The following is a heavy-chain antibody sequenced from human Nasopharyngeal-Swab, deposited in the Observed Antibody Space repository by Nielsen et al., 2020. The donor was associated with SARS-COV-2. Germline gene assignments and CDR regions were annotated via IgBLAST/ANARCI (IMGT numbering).Heavy chain of an antibody. CDR2: ISYDGSNK. V-gene: IGHV3-30*04. Sequence: GESLQISLAAPIFTFNNYAMHWVRQAPGKGLEWVAVISYDGSNKYYADSVKGRFTISRDNSKNTLYLQMNSLRGEDTAVYYCARGLTDYFDYWGQGTLVTVSS. CDR3: ARGLTDYFDY. D-gene: IGHD3-9*01. J-gene: IGHJ4*02. CDR1: IFTFNNYA.